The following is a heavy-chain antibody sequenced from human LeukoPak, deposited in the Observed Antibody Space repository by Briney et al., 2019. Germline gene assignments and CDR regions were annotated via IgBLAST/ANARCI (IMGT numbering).Heavy chain of an antibody. CDR3: ARGRVFSLGWSPRI. D-gene: IGHD3-3*01. CDR2: INHSGST. J-gene: IGHJ3*02. Sequence: PSETLSLTCAVYGGSFSGYYWSWIRQPPGKGLEWIGEINHSGSTNYNPSLKSRVTISVDTSKNQFSLKLSSMTAADTAVYYCARGRVFSLGWSPRIWGQGTMVTVSS. CDR1: GGSFSGYY. V-gene: IGHV4-34*01.